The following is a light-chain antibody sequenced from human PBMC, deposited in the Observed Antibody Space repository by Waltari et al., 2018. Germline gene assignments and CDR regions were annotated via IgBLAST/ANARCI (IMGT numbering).Light chain of an antibody. V-gene: IGKV3-20*01. Sequence: IASNTVDKSCLAWYQQRPGQAPKLVIYCASRRATGVPDRFSGSGSGTDFTLTISRLEAEDFAVYYCQQHYTLPVTFGHGTKVDIK. CDR2: CAS. CDR3: QQHYTLPVT. CDR1: NTVDKSC. J-gene: IGKJ1*01.